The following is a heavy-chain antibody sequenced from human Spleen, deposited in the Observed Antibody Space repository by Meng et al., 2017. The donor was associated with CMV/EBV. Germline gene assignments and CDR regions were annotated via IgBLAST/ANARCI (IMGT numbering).Heavy chain of an antibody. CDR1: GGTFSSYA. V-gene: IGHV1-69*05. CDR3: ARVEDGYNYSDY. D-gene: IGHD5-24*01. Sequence: SVKVSCKASGGTFSSYAISWVRQAPGQGLEWMGGIIPIFGTTNYAQKFQGRVTITTDESTSTAYMELSSLRSEDTAVYYCARVEDGYNYSDYWGQGTLVTVSS. CDR2: IIPIFGTT. J-gene: IGHJ4*02.